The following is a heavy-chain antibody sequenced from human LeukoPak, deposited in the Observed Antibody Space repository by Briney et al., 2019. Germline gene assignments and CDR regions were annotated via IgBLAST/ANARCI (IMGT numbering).Heavy chain of an antibody. J-gene: IGHJ1*01. V-gene: IGHV4-31*03. CDR3: ARDGTTVVTPGYFQH. Sequence: SETLSLTCTVSGGSISSGGYYWSWIRQHPGKGLEWIGYIYYSGSTYYNPSLKSRVTMSVDTSKNQFSLKLSSVTAADTAVYYCARDGTTVVTPGYFQHWGQGTLVTVSS. CDR2: IYYSGST. D-gene: IGHD4-23*01. CDR1: GGSISSGGYY.